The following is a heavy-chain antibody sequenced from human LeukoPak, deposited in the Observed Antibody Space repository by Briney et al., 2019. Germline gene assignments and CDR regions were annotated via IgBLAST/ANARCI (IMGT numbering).Heavy chain of an antibody. CDR1: GGSISSSSYY. J-gene: IGHJ6*02. D-gene: IGHD6-13*01. V-gene: IGHV4-61*05. CDR3: AGLYSSSRFYYYGVDV. Sequence: SETLSLTCTVSGGSISSSSYYWGWIRQPPGKGLEWIGYIYYSGSTNYNPSLKSRVTISVDTSKNQFSLKLSSVTAADTAVYYCAGLYSSSRFYYYGVDVWGQGTTVTVSS. CDR2: IYYSGST.